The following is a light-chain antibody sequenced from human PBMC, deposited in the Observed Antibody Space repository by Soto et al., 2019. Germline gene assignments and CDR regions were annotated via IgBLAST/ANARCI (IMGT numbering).Light chain of an antibody. CDR3: QQYNSYST. Sequence: DLQMTQSPSTLSASVGASVTITCRASQSISSWLAWYQQKPGKAPKLLIYKASSLESGVQSRFSGSGSGTEFTLTISSLQPEEFATDDCQQYNSYSTFGQGTRLEIK. CDR2: KAS. V-gene: IGKV1-5*03. J-gene: IGKJ5*01. CDR1: QSISSW.